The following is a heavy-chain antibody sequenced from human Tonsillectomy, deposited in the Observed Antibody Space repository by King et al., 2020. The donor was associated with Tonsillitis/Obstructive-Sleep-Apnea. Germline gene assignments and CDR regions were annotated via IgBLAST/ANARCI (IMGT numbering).Heavy chain of an antibody. CDR1: GFTFTSYA. J-gene: IGHJ6*02. D-gene: IGHD3-3*01. CDR2: ISDSGVIT. V-gene: IGHV3-23*04. CDR3: TKGWRGRLESAPLEFYNGMDV. Sequence: VQLVESGGGLVQPGGSLRLSCAASGFTFTSYAMNWVRQAPGKGLEWVSIISDSGVITYHADSVKGRFTISRDNSKNTVYLQMNSLRAEETAVYYCTKGWRGRLESAPLEFYNGMDVWGQGTTVIVSS.